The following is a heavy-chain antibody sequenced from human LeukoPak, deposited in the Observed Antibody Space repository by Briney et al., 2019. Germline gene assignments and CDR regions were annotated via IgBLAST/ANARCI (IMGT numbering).Heavy chain of an antibody. CDR1: GFTFSNYG. V-gene: IGHV3-33*01. Sequence: SGGSLRLFCAASGFTFSNYGMHWVRQAPGKGLEWVAAIWYDGSNKYYGDSVKGRFTISRDNSKNTLYLQMNSLRAEDTAAYYCARAGYGDPHFDFWGQGTLVTVSS. D-gene: IGHD4-17*01. J-gene: IGHJ4*02. CDR3: ARAGYGDPHFDF. CDR2: IWYDGSNK.